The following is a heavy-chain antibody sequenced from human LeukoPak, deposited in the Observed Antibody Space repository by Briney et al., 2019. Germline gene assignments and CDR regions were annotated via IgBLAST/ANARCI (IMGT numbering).Heavy chain of an antibody. D-gene: IGHD2-8*01. Sequence: ASVKVSCKASGYTFTGYYMHWVRQAPGQGLEWMGWINPNSGGTNYAQKFQGRVTMTRDTSISTAYMELSRLRSDDTAVYYCARASGAGGMLYGPDYWGQGTLVTVSS. CDR3: ARASGAGGMLYGPDY. V-gene: IGHV1-2*02. CDR1: GYTFTGYY. J-gene: IGHJ4*02. CDR2: INPNSGGT.